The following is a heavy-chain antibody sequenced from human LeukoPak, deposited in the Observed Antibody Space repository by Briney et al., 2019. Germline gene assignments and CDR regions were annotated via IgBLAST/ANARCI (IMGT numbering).Heavy chain of an antibody. CDR1: GGSIIGYY. Sequence: SETLSLTCTVSGGSIIGYYWSWIRQPPGKGLEWIGYIYTSGSTNYNPSLKSRVTISVETSKNQFSLRLSSVIAADTAVYYCARHRLGGYYYMDVWGKGTTVTVSS. CDR2: IYTSGST. D-gene: IGHD3-16*02. CDR3: ARHRLGGYYYMDV. V-gene: IGHV4-4*09. J-gene: IGHJ6*03.